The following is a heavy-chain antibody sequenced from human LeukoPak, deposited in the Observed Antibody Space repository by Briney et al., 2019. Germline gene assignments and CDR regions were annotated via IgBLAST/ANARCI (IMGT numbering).Heavy chain of an antibody. CDR1: GFTFSSYA. J-gene: IGHJ4*02. Sequence: GGSLRLSCAAYGFTFSSYAMSLVRQAPGKGLEWVSAISGSGGSTYYADSVKGRFTISRDNSKNTLYLQMNSLRAEDTAVYYCAKDPPYYDFWSGYPGPGSYFDYWGQGTLVTVSS. CDR2: ISGSGGST. D-gene: IGHD3-3*01. V-gene: IGHV3-23*01. CDR3: AKDPPYYDFWSGYPGPGSYFDY.